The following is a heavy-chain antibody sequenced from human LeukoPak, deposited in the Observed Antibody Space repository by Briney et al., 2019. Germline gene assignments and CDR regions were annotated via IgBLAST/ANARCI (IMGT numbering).Heavy chain of an antibody. CDR1: GFSFTNYW. D-gene: IGHD2-2*01. V-gene: IGHV3-74*01. CDR3: ARAPDIVVVPAAIDY. CDR2: INSDGSAT. J-gene: IGHJ4*02. Sequence: GGSLRLSCAASGFSFTNYWMHWVRQAPGKGLVWVSHINSDGSATRYADSVKGRFTISRDNAMNTLYLQMNSLRGEDTAVYYCARAPDIVVVPAAIDYWGQGTLVTVSS.